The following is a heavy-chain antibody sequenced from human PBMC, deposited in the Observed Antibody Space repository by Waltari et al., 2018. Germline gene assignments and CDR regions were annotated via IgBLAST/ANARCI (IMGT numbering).Heavy chain of an antibody. CDR3: ANMYSSSWHSLQLYTWFDP. D-gene: IGHD6-13*01. Sequence: QVQLVQSGAEVKKPGSSVKVSCKASGGTFSSYAISWVRQAPGQGLEWMGGIIPIFGTANYAQKFQGRVTITADESTSTAYMELSSLRSEDTAVYYCANMYSSSWHSLQLYTWFDPWGQGTLVTVSS. V-gene: IGHV1-69*12. CDR2: IIPIFGTA. J-gene: IGHJ5*02. CDR1: GGTFSSYA.